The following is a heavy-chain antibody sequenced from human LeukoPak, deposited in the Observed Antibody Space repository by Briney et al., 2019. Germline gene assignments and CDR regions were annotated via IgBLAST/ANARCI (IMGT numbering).Heavy chain of an antibody. D-gene: IGHD1-14*01. Sequence: PGGSLRLSCAASGFTFSSHAMSWVRQTPGKGLEWVSVISGSGGITYYADSVKGRFTLSRDNSKNTLYLQMNSLRAEDTAVYYCAKITAPASDYWGQGTQVTVSS. CDR2: ISGSGGIT. J-gene: IGHJ4*02. CDR3: AKITAPASDY. V-gene: IGHV3-23*01. CDR1: GFTFSSHA.